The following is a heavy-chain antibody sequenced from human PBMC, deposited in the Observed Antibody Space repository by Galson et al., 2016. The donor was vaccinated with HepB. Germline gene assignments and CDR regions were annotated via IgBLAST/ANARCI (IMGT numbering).Heavy chain of an antibody. V-gene: IGHV1-2*04. J-gene: IGHJ4*02. CDR3: ATARNVGDYISLDY. D-gene: IGHD4-17*01. CDR2: INPNRGGT. Sequence: SVKVSCKASGYSFTGHYMHWVRQAPGQGLEWMGWINPNRGGTNYAQKFQGWVSMTRDTSISTAYMELNRLKSDDTAVYYCATARNVGDYISLDYWGQGTLVTVSS. CDR1: GYSFTGHY.